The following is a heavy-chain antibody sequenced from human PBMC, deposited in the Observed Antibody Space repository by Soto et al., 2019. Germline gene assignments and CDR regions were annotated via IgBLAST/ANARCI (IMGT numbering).Heavy chain of an antibody. D-gene: IGHD1-1*01. CDR1: GGSFSSDV. J-gene: IGHJ4*02. V-gene: IGHV1-69*01. CDR3: AIKTGTVVAYYFDY. CDR2: IIPIFGTA. Sequence: VKFSCKASGGSFSSDVISWVRPAPGQGPEWMGGIIPIFGTANYAQKFQGRVTITADESTSTVYMELNRLRSEDTALYYCAIKTGTVVAYYFDYWGQGTLVTVSS.